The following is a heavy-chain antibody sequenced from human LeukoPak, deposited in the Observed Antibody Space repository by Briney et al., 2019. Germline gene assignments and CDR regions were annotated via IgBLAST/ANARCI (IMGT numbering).Heavy chain of an antibody. D-gene: IGHD6-19*01. J-gene: IGHJ4*02. V-gene: IGHV3-21*01. CDR1: GFTFSSYS. Sequence: GGSLRLSCAASGFTFSSYSMNWVRQAPGKGLEWVSSISSSSYIYYADSVKGRFTISRDNAKNSLYLQMNSLRAEDTAVYYCARAEQWLAYYFDYWGQGTLVTVSS. CDR3: ARAEQWLAYYFDY. CDR2: ISSSSYI.